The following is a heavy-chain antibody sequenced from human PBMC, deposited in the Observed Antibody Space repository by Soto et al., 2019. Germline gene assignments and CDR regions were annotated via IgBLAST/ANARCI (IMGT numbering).Heavy chain of an antibody. CDR2: INPNSDGT. Sequence: ASVKVSCKASGYTFTGYYMHWVRQAPGQGLEWIGWINPNSDGTNYAQKFQGWVTMTRDTSISTAYIELSRLRSYDTAVYYCARGAFDYWGQGTLVTVSS. CDR3: ARGAFDY. J-gene: IGHJ4*02. CDR1: GYTFTGYY. V-gene: IGHV1-2*04.